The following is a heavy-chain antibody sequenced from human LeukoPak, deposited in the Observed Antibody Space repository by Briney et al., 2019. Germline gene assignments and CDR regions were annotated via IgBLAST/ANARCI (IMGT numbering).Heavy chain of an antibody. Sequence: PSETLSLTCTVSGGSISSSSYYWGWIRQPPGKGLEWIGSIYYSGSTYYNPSLKSRVTISVDTSKNQFSLKLSSVTAADTAVYYCARDTDGYDSPNWFDPWGQGTLVTVSS. D-gene: IGHD5-12*01. J-gene: IGHJ5*02. V-gene: IGHV4-39*07. CDR2: IYYSGST. CDR3: ARDTDGYDSPNWFDP. CDR1: GGSISSSSYY.